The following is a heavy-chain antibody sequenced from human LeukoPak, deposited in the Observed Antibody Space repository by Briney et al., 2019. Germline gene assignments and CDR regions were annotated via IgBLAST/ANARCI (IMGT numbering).Heavy chain of an antibody. CDR1: GFTFSSYA. CDR3: AKDPGYCSGGSCYPYFDY. J-gene: IGHJ4*02. CDR2: ISGSGGST. Sequence: GGSLRPSCAASGFTFSSYAMSWVRQAPGKGLEWVSAISGSGGSTYYADSVKGRVTISRDNSKNTLYLQMNSLRAEDTAVYYCAKDPGYCSGGSCYPYFDYWGQGTLVTVSS. D-gene: IGHD2-15*01. V-gene: IGHV3-23*01.